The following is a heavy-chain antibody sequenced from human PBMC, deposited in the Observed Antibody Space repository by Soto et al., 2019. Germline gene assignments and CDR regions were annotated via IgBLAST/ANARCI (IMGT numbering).Heavy chain of an antibody. J-gene: IGHJ6*03. CDR1: GGSISSHY. V-gene: IGHV4-59*08. CDR2: IYYTGST. Sequence: SETLSLTCTVSGGSISSHYWSWIRQPPGKGLEWIGYIYYTGSTNYNPSLKSRVTISVDTSKNQFSLKLSSVTAADTAVYYCARHDRSTNYMDVWGKGTTVTVSS. CDR3: ARHDRSTNYMDV. D-gene: IGHD3-16*02.